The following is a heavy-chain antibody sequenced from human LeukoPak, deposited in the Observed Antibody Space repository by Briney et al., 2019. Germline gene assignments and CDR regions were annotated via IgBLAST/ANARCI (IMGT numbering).Heavy chain of an antibody. CDR1: GGSISSYF. D-gene: IGHD1-14*01. J-gene: IGHJ4*02. CDR2: IYYSGTT. Sequence: SETLSLTCPVSGGSISSYFWSWIRQPPGKGLEWIGYIYYSGTTNYNPSLKSRVTISVDTSKNQFSLKLSSVTAAVTAVYYCARGRNRVLDYWGQGTLVTVSS. CDR3: ARGRNRVLDY. V-gene: IGHV4-59*01.